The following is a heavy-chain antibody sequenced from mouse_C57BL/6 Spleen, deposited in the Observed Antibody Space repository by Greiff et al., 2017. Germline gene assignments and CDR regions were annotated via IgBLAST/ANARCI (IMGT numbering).Heavy chain of an antibody. CDR3: TRGDYGSSYVGDYFDD. V-gene: IGHV1-15*01. J-gene: IGHJ2*01. CDR2: IDPETGGT. D-gene: IGHD1-1*01. CDR1: GYTFTDYE. Sequence: QVQLQQSGAELVRPGASVTLSCKASGYTFTDYEMHWVKQTPVHGLEWIGAIDPETGGTAYNQKFKGKAILTADKSSSTAYMELRSLTSEDSAVYYCTRGDYGSSYVGDYFDDWGKGTTLTVSS.